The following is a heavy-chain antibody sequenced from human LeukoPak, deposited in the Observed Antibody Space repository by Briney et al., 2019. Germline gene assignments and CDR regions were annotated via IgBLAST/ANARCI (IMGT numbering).Heavy chain of an antibody. CDR1: GGSFSGYY. CDR2: INHSGST. CDR3: ARQGYYNGYSSSWYFYYYYYYMDV. V-gene: IGHV4-34*01. Sequence: SETLSLTCAVYGGSFSGYYWSWIRQPPGKGLEWIGEINHSGSTNYNPSLKSRVTISVDTSKNQFSLKLSSVTAADTAVYYCARQGYYNGYSSSWYFYYYYYYMDVWGKGTTVTVSS. J-gene: IGHJ6*03. D-gene: IGHD6-13*01.